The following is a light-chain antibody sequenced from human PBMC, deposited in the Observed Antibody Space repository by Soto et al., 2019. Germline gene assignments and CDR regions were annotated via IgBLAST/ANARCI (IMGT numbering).Light chain of an antibody. CDR1: SGDIGSYNR. V-gene: IGLV2-11*01. CDR2: DVI. CDR3: CSYAGSYTHV. Sequence: QSVLTQPASVSGSPGQSITISCTGTSGDIGSYNRVSWYQQHPGKAPKLMIYDVIKRPSGVPDRFSGSKSGNTASLTIYGLQAEDEADYYCCSYAGSYTHVFGTGTKVTVL. J-gene: IGLJ1*01.